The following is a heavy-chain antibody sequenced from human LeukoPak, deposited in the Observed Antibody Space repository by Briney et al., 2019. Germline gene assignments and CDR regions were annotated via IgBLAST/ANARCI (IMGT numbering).Heavy chain of an antibody. V-gene: IGHV3-23*01. J-gene: IGHJ4*02. CDR1: GFTFSSYA. CDR2: ISGSGGST. Sequence: GGSLRLSCAASGFTFSSYAMSWVRQAPGKGLEWVSAISGSGGSTYYADSVKGRFTISRGNSKNTLYLQMNSLRAEDTAVYYCAKVDCSGGSCYFLYFDYWGQGTLVTVSS. D-gene: IGHD2-15*01. CDR3: AKVDCSGGSCYFLYFDY.